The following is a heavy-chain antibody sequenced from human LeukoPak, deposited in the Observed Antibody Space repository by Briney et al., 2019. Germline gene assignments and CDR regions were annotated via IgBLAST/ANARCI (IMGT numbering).Heavy chain of an antibody. D-gene: IGHD3-16*02. Sequence: SGPTLVNPTQTLTLTCTFSGFSLTTSGVGVGWIRQPPGKALEWLSLIYWDDDETYSPSLKSRLTITKDTSKNQVVLTMTNMDPVDTATYYCARRRAFGGVVVAFDYWGQGTLVTVSS. J-gene: IGHJ4*02. CDR2: IYWDDDE. CDR1: GFSLTTSGVG. V-gene: IGHV2-5*02. CDR3: ARRRAFGGVVVAFDY.